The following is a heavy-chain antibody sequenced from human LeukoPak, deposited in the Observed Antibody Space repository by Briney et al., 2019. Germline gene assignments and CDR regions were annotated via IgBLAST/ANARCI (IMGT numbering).Heavy chain of an antibody. CDR3: AKDQGSGLGSYSWGYFDY. D-gene: IGHD3-10*01. J-gene: IGHJ4*02. CDR1: GGSFSGYY. Sequence: ETLSLTCAVYGGSFSGYYWSWIRQPPGKGLEWVSGISSSGGSTVYADSVKGRFTISRDNFRNTVFLQMNSLRAEDTAVYYCAKDQGSGLGSYSWGYFDYWGQGTLVTVSS. V-gene: IGHV3-23*01. CDR2: ISSSGGST.